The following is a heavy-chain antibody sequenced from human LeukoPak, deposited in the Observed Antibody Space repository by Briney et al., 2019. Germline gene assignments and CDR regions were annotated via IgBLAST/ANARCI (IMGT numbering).Heavy chain of an antibody. CDR3: TTSSSPPLRTNYYFDY. CDR2: IKSKTDGGTT. CDR1: GFTFSNAW. J-gene: IGHJ4*02. Sequence: GGSLRLSCAASGFTFSNAWMNWVRQAPGKGLEWVGHIKSKTDGGTTDYAAPVKGRFTISRDDSKNTLYLQMNSLKTEDTAVYYCTTSSSPPLRTNYYFDYWGQGTLVTVSS. D-gene: IGHD6-13*01. V-gene: IGHV3-15*01.